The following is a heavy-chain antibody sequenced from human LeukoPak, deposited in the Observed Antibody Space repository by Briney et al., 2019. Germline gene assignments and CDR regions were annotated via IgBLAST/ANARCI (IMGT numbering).Heavy chain of an antibody. CDR2: ITRSSGTI. D-gene: IGHD6-25*01. J-gene: IGHJ4*02. V-gene: IGHV3-48*02. Sequence: GTSLRLSCATSGFTFAAYTMIWVRQAPGKGPEWVAYITRSSGTIYYADPVKGRFTISRDDAKNSLYLQMNSLRHEDTAFYYCARKDGGQRYFDYWSQGTLVTVSS. CDR1: GFTFAAYT. CDR3: ARKDGGQRYFDY.